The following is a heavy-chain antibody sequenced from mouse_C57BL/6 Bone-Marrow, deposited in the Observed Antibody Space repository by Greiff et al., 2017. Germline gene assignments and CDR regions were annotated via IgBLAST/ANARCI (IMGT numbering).Heavy chain of an antibody. J-gene: IGHJ1*03. V-gene: IGHV1-52*01. Sequence: QVQLQQPGAELVRPGSSVKLSCKASGYTFTSYWMHWVKQRPIQGLEWIGNIDPSDSETHYNQKFKYKATLTVDKSSSTAYMQLSSLTSEDSAVYYCASPFYGSIWYFDVWGTGTTVTVSS. CDR3: ASPFYGSIWYFDV. CDR2: IDPSDSET. CDR1: GYTFTSYW. D-gene: IGHD1-1*01.